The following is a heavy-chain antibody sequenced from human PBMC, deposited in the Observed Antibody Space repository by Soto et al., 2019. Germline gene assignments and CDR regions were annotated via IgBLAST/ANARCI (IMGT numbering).Heavy chain of an antibody. J-gene: IGHJ6*01. CDR1: GFTYTRSL. CDR3: AAAGEGSYYQDYYGMDV. Sequence: KVYWKASGFTYTRSLVRWGRHDRRQRLEWIGWVVVGSGNTNYAQKFQERVTITRDMSTSTAYMELSSLRSEDTAVYYCAAAGEGSYYQDYYGMDVWRQGTTVTVSS. CDR2: VVVGSGNT. D-gene: IGHD1-26*01. V-gene: IGHV1-58*01.